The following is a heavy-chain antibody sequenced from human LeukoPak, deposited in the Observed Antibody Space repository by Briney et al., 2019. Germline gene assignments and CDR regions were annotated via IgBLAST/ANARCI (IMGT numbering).Heavy chain of an antibody. J-gene: IGHJ4*02. CDR2: IYPRDGST. CDR3: ARDQEGFDY. V-gene: IGHV1-46*01. CDR1: GYTFTGYY. Sequence: AASVKVSCKASGYTFTGYYIHWVRQAPGRGLEWMGMIYPRDGSTSYAQKFQGRVTVTRDTSTSTVHMELSGLRSEDTAVYYCARDQEGFDYWGQGTLVTVSS.